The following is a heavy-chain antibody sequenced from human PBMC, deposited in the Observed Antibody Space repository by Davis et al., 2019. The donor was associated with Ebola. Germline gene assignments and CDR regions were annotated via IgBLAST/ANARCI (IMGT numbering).Heavy chain of an antibody. V-gene: IGHV1-18*01. Sequence: ASVTVSCKASGYTFTSYGISWVRQAPGQGLEWMGWISAYNGNTNYAQKLQGRVTMTTDPSTSTAYMELRSVRSDDTAVYYCARVTMIVGNWGQGTLVTVSS. CDR3: ARVTMIVGN. D-gene: IGHD3-22*01. J-gene: IGHJ4*02. CDR2: ISAYNGNT. CDR1: GYTFTSYG.